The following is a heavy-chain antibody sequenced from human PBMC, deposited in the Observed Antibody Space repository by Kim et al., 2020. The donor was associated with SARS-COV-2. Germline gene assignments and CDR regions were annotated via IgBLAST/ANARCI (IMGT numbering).Heavy chain of an antibody. V-gene: IGHV3-74*01. D-gene: IGHD1-1*01. CDR3: ARDRLRTVNWFDP. Sequence: ADSVKGRLTISRGNAKNTLYLQMNSLRAEDTAVYYCARDRLRTVNWFDPWGQGTLVTVSS. J-gene: IGHJ5*02.